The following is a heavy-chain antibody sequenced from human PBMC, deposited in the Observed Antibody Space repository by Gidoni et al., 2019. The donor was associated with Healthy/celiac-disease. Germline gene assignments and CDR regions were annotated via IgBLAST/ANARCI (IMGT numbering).Heavy chain of an antibody. Sequence: QVQLVESGGGVVQPGRSLRLSCAVSGFTFSSYAMHWVRQAPGKGLEWVAVISYDGSNKYYADSVKGRFTISRDNSKNTLYLQMNSLRAEDTAVYYCAKDSSSSKFHPPAKNYYGMDVWGQGTTVTVSS. CDR2: ISYDGSNK. D-gene: IGHD6-6*01. CDR3: AKDSSSSKFHPPAKNYYGMDV. V-gene: IGHV3-30-3*02. CDR1: GFTFSSYA. J-gene: IGHJ6*02.